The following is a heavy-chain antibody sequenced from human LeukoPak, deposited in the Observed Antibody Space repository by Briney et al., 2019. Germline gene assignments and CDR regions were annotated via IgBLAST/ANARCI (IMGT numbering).Heavy chain of an antibody. Sequence: SETLSLTCTVSGGSISSSSYYWGWIRQPPGKGLEWIGSIYYSGSTYYNPSLKSRVTISVDTSKNQFSLKLSSVTAADTAVYYCARGRVTYYYDSSGYYLGYWGQGTLVTVSS. CDR3: ARGRVTYYYDSSGYYLGY. V-gene: IGHV4-39*01. D-gene: IGHD3-22*01. CDR2: IYYSGST. J-gene: IGHJ4*02. CDR1: GGSISSSSYY.